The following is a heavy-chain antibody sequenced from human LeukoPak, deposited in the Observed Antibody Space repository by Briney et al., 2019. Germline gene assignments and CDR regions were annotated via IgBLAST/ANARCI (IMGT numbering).Heavy chain of an antibody. D-gene: IGHD2-2*03. CDR1: GGPISSYY. J-gene: IGHJ4*02. V-gene: IGHV4-59*01. CDR2: IYYSGST. CDR3: ARAIGYCSSTSCYGFDY. Sequence: SETLSLTCTVSGGPISSYYWSWIRQPPGKGLEWIGYIYYSGSTNYNPSLKSRVTISVDTSKNQFSLKLSSVTAADTAVYYCARAIGYCSSTSCYGFDYWGQGTLVTVSS.